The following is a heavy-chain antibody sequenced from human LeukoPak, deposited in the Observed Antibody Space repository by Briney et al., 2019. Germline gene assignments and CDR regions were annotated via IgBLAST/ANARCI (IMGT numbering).Heavy chain of an antibody. D-gene: IGHD4-17*01. J-gene: IGHJ2*01. Sequence: SETLSLTCTVSGGSITSDVHYWNWIRQSAEKGLEWIGRVHTTGSPDYNPSLKSRVTISIDTSSNHFSLMMDSVTTTDTAVYYCARGTKSPRTTVLTSFWYFDLWGRGTLVTVSS. CDR3: ARGTKSPRTTVLTSFWYFDL. CDR2: VHTTGSP. V-gene: IGHV4-61*02. CDR1: GGSITSDVHY.